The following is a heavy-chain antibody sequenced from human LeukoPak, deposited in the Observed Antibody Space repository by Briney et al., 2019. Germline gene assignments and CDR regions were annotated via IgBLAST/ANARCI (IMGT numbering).Heavy chain of an antibody. Sequence: GRSLRLSCTASGFTFGDYAMSWFRQAPGKGLEWVGFIRSKAYGGTTEYAASVKGRFTISRDDPKSIAYLQMNSLKTEDTAVYYCTRRGLVGADDDYWGQGTLVTVSS. CDR3: TRRGLVGADDDY. CDR2: IRSKAYGGTT. D-gene: IGHD1-26*01. CDR1: GFTFGDYA. V-gene: IGHV3-49*03. J-gene: IGHJ4*02.